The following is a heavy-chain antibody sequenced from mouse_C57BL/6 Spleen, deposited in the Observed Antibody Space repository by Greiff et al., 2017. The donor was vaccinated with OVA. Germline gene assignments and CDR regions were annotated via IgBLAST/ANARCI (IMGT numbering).Heavy chain of an antibody. J-gene: IGHJ3*01. D-gene: IGHD2-4*01. CDR1: GYSITSGYY. CDR2: ISYDGSN. Sequence: EVQLQQSGPGLVKPSQSLSLTCSVTGYSITSGYYWNWIRQFPGNKLEWMGYISYDGSNNYNPSLKNRISITRDTSKNQFFLKLNSVTTEDTATYYCARDSDYDASWFAYWGQGTLVTVSA. V-gene: IGHV3-6*01. CDR3: ARDSDYDASWFAY.